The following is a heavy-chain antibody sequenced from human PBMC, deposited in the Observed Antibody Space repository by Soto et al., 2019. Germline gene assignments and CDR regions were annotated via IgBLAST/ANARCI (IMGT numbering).Heavy chain of an antibody. CDR1: GGSISSYY. CDR2: IYYSGST. V-gene: IGHV4-59*01. CDR3: ATRGYGGNDAFDT. J-gene: IGHJ3*02. D-gene: IGHD4-17*01. Sequence: SETLSLTCTVSGGSISSYYWSWIRQPPGKGLEWIGYIYYSGSTNYNPSLKSRVTISVDTSKNQFSLKLSSVTAADTAVYYCATRGYGGNDAFDTWGQGTMVTVSS.